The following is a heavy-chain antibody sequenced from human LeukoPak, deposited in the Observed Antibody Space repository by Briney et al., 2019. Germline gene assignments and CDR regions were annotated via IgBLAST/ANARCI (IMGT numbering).Heavy chain of an antibody. Sequence: SETLSLTCAVYGGSFSGYYWSWIRQPPGKGLEWIGEINHSGSTNYNPSLKSRVTISVDTSKNQFSPKLSSVTAADTAVYYCARVDYYYDSSGYYFDYWGQGTLVTVSS. V-gene: IGHV4-34*01. J-gene: IGHJ4*02. CDR1: GGSFSGYY. CDR3: ARVDYYYDSSGYYFDY. D-gene: IGHD3-22*01. CDR2: INHSGST.